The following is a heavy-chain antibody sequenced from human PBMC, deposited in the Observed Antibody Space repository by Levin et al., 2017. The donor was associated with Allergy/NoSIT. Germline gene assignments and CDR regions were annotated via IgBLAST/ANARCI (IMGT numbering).Heavy chain of an antibody. V-gene: IGHV3-15*01. CDR1: GFTFSNAW. J-gene: IGHJ4*02. CDR2: IKSKTDGGTT. D-gene: IGHD5-18*01. Sequence: GGSLRLSCAASGFTFSNAWMSWARQAPGKGLEWVGRIKSKTDGGTTDYAAPVKGRFTISRDDSKNTLYLQMNSLKTEDTAVYYCTTDFAASYGSTFDYWGQGTLVTVSS. CDR3: TTDFAASYGSTFDY.